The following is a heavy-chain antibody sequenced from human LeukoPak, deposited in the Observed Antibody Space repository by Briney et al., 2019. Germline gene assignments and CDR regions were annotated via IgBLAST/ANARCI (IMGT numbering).Heavy chain of an antibody. CDR3: ASGYCSSTSCPIQH. J-gene: IGHJ1*01. Sequence: ASVTVSCMASGYTFTSYDINWVRQATGQGLEWMGWMNPNSGNTGYAQKFQGRVTMTRNTSISTAYMELSSLRSEDTAVYYCASGYCSSTSCPIQHWGQGTLVTVSS. D-gene: IGHD2-2*01. V-gene: IGHV1-8*01. CDR2: MNPNSGNT. CDR1: GYTFTSYD.